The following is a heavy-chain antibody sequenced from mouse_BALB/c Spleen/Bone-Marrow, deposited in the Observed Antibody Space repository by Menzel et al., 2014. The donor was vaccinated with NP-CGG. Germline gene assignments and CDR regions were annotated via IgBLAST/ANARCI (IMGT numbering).Heavy chain of an antibody. V-gene: IGHV5-6-2*01. D-gene: IGHD2-10*01. CDR2: INTSGGST. CDR3: ARSPYYGNFAY. J-gene: IGHJ3*01. CDR1: GFTFGSYY. Sequence: EVKVVESGGGSVNLGGSLKLSCAASGFTFGSYYMSWVRQTPDRRLELVAAINTSGGSTYYPDTVKGRFTISRDNANNTLYLQMSSLKSDDTALFYCARSPYYGNFAYWGQGTLVTVSA.